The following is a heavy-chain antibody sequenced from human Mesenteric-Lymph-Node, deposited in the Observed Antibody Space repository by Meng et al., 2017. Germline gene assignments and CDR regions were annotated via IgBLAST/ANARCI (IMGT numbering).Heavy chain of an antibody. Sequence: ASVKVSCKASGNTFTSYYMHWVRQAPGQGLEWMGIINPSGGSTSYAQKFQGRVTMTRDTSTSTVYMELSSLRSEDTAVYYCARGGGGESGYDSYYYYYYGMDVWGQGTTVTVSS. CDR1: GNTFTSYY. CDR3: ARGGGGESGYDSYYYYYYGMDV. CDR2: INPSGGST. J-gene: IGHJ6*02. V-gene: IGHV1-46*01. D-gene: IGHD5-12*01.